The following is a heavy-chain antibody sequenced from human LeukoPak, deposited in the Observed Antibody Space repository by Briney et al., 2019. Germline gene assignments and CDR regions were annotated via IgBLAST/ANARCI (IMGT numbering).Heavy chain of an antibody. CDR2: INPNSGGT. D-gene: IGHD3-9*01. CDR1: GYTFTGYY. Sequence: ASVKVSCKASGYTFTGYYMHWVRQAPGQGLEWMGWINPNSGGTNYAQKFQGRVTMTRDTSISTAYMELGRLRSDDTAVYYCARDLTKEYYYYYYMDVWGKGTTVTVSS. J-gene: IGHJ6*03. CDR3: ARDLTKEYYYYYYMDV. V-gene: IGHV1-2*02.